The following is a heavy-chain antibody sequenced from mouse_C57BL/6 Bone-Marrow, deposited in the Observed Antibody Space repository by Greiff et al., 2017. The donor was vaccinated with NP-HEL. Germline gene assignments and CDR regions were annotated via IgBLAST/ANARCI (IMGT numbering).Heavy chain of an antibody. Sequence: VQLQQSGAELARPGASVKLSCKASGYTFTSYGISWVKQRPGQGLEWIGEIYPRSGNTYYNEKFKGKATLTADKSSSTAYMELRSLTSEDSAVYFCARALFITTVVATKAWFAYWGQGTLVTVSA. CDR2: IYPRSGNT. CDR3: ARALFITTVVATKAWFAY. D-gene: IGHD1-1*01. CDR1: GYTFTSYG. V-gene: IGHV1-81*01. J-gene: IGHJ3*01.